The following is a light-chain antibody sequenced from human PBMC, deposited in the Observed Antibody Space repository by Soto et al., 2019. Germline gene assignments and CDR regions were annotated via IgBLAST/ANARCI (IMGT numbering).Light chain of an antibody. V-gene: IGLV4-69*01. Sequence: QLVLTQSPSASASLGASVKLTCTLSSGHSSYAIAWHQQPPEKGTRYLMELNSDGSQSKGDGILDRFSGSSAGAERHLTIASLQSEDEADYYCQTWGAGIVVFGGGTKLTVL. CDR3: QTWGAGIVV. J-gene: IGLJ2*01. CDR2: LNSDGSQ. CDR1: SGHSSYA.